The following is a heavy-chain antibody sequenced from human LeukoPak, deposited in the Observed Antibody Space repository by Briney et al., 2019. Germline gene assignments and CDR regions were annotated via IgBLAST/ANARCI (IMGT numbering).Heavy chain of an antibody. CDR3: ARGGTIFGVVIDWFDP. CDR1: GYTFTGYY. Sequence: GASVKVSCKASGYTFTGYYMHWVRQAPGQGLEWMGWINPNSGGTNYAQKFQGRVTMTRDTSISTAYMELSRLRSDDTAVYYCARGGTIFGVVIDWFDPWGQGTLVTVSS. J-gene: IGHJ5*02. V-gene: IGHV1-2*02. D-gene: IGHD3-3*01. CDR2: INPNSGGT.